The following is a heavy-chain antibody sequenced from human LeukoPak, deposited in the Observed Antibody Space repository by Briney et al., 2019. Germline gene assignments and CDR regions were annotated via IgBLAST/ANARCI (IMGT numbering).Heavy chain of an antibody. CDR3: ARAVRRVTDAFDI. CDR1: GGTFSSYA. V-gene: IGHV1-69*05. D-gene: IGHD3-10*01. Sequence: SVKVSCKASGGTFSSYAISWVRQAPGQGLEWMGGIIPIFGTANYAQKFQCRVTITTDESTSTAYMELSSLRSEDTAVYYCARAVRRVTDAFDIWGQGTMVTVSS. J-gene: IGHJ3*02. CDR2: IIPIFGTA.